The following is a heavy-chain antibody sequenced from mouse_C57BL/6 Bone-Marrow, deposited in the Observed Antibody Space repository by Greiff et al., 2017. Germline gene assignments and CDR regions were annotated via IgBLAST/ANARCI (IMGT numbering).Heavy chain of an antibody. D-gene: IGHD2-4*01. CDR2: LYPGSGST. Sequence: QVPLQQPVAELVKPGASVKMSCKSSGYTFTSYWLTWVKQRPGQGLALIGDLYPGSGSTNYNEKFKSKATLTVDPSSSTAYMQLSSLTSEDSAVYYCARRDDYDVFAYWGQGTLVTGSA. CDR3: ARRDDYDVFAY. J-gene: IGHJ3*01. CDR1: GYTFTSYW. V-gene: IGHV1-55*01.